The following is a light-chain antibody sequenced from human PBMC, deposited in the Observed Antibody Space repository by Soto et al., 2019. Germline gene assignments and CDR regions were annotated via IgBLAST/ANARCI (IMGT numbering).Light chain of an antibody. CDR1: QSVSTH. CDR2: ETS. Sequence: EIVVTQFPATLSVSPGERATLSCRTSQSVSTHLAWFQQRPGQAPRLLIYETSTRATGVPARFTGSGSETESTLTISSLQSEDFAVYYCQQYHIWYTFGQGTKVDIK. J-gene: IGKJ2*01. CDR3: QQYHIWYT. V-gene: IGKV3-15*01.